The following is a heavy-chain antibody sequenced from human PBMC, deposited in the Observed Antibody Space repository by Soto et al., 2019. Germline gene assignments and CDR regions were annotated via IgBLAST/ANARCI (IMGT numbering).Heavy chain of an antibody. D-gene: IGHD2-15*01. CDR1: GYTFTSYA. J-gene: IGHJ4*02. Sequence: QVPLVQSGAEVKKPGASVKVSCKASGYTFTSYAMHWVRQAPGQRLEWMGWINAGNGNTKYSQKFQGRVTITRDTSASTAYMELSSLRSEDTAVYYCARDEGHCSGGSCYSLDYWGQGTLVTVSS. CDR2: INAGNGNT. CDR3: ARDEGHCSGGSCYSLDY. V-gene: IGHV1-3*01.